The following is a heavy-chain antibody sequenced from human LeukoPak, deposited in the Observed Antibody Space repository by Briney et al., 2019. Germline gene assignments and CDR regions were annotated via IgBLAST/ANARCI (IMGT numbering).Heavy chain of an antibody. D-gene: IGHD3-16*01. CDR1: GGSISSGSYY. J-gene: IGHJ6*02. V-gene: IGHV4-39*07. CDR3: ASYAGGYYYYYGMDV. Sequence: PSETLSLTCSVSGGSISSGSYYWSWIRQPPGKGLEWIGEINHSGSTNYNPSLKSRVTISVDTSKNQFSLKLSSVTAADTAVYYCASYAGGYYYYYGMDVWGQGTTVTVSS. CDR2: INHSGST.